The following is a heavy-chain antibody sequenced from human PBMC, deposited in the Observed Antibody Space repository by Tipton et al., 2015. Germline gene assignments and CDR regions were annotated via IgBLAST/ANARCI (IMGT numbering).Heavy chain of an antibody. CDR1: GDSISSGSYH. CDR3: ARGTPFHF. V-gene: IGHV4-39*01. Sequence: LRLSCTVSGDSISSGSYHWGWIRQPPGKGLEYIGSIYHLGGTLYTPSLQSRLNISIDTSKNQFSMKMHSVPAADTAVYYCARGTPFHFWGRGTLVTVSS. D-gene: IGHD2-15*01. CDR2: IYHLGGT. J-gene: IGHJ4*02.